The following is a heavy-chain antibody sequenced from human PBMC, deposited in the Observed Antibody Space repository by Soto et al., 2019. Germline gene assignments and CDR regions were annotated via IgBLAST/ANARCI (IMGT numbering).Heavy chain of an antibody. D-gene: IGHD2-15*01. CDR3: ERDDVNCGGGRCYGVPMDV. J-gene: IGHJ6*03. Sequence: EVQLVESGGGVVQPGGYLRLSCAASGFTVSSKYMSWVRQPPGKGPEWVALFNNGGNTYYADYVKGRFTISRDSSKNTLDLQVNSLRDEDTAVYYCERDDVNCGGGRCYGVPMDVWGKGTTITVSS. CDR1: GFTVSSKY. CDR2: FNNGGNT. V-gene: IGHV3-66*01.